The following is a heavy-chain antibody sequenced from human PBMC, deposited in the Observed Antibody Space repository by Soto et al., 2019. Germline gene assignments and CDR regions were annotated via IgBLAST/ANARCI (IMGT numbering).Heavy chain of an antibody. V-gene: IGHV3-53*01. CDR3: ARSGEMATIYYFDY. Sequence: GGSLRLSCASSWFTVSSNYMSWVRQAPGKGLEWVSVIYSGGSTYYADSVKGRFTISRDNSKNTLYLQMNSLRAEDTAVYYCARSGEMATIYYFDYWGQGTLVTVSS. CDR2: IYSGGST. J-gene: IGHJ4*02. CDR1: WFTVSSNY. D-gene: IGHD5-12*01.